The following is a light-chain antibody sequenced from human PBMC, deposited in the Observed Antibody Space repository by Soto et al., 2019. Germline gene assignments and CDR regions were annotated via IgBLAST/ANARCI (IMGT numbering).Light chain of an antibody. CDR2: GNN. V-gene: IGLV1-40*01. CDR3: QSYDSSLGGWV. Sequence: QSVLTQPPSVSGAPGQRVTISCTGSRSNIGAGYEVHWYQQLPGTAPKLLISGNNNRPSGVPDRFSGSKSGTSASLAITGLQAEDEADYYCQSYDSSLGGWVFGGGTKLTVL. J-gene: IGLJ3*02. CDR1: RSNIGAGYE.